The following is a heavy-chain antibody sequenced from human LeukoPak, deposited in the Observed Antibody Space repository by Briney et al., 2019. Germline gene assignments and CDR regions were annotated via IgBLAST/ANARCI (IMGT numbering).Heavy chain of an antibody. V-gene: IGHV3-48*04. CDR3: ARDRSTVTTWVDY. CDR1: GFTFSSYW. D-gene: IGHD4-17*01. J-gene: IGHJ4*02. CDR2: ISNGGTTI. Sequence: GGSLRLSCAASGFTFSSYWMNWVRQAPGKGLEWVSYISNGGTTIYYADSVKGRLTISRDNAKNSLYLQMNSLKAEDTAVYYCARDRSTVTTWVDYWGQGTLVTVSS.